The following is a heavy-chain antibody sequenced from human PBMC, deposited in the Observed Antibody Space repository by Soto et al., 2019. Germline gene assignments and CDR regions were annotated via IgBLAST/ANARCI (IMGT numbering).Heavy chain of an antibody. D-gene: IGHD3-16*01. CDR2: ISYDGSYK. CDR1: GFTFSSYG. V-gene: IGHV3-30*18. Sequence: GGSLRLSCAASGFTFSSYGMHWVRQAPGKGLEWVAVISYDGSYKYYADSVKGRFTISRDNSKNTLYLQMNSLRAEDMAVYYCAKWNGGFDYWGQGTLVPVS. J-gene: IGHJ4*02. CDR3: AKWNGGFDY.